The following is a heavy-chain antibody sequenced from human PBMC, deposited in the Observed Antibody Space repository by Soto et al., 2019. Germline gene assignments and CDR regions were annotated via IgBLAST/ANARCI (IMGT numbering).Heavy chain of an antibody. CDR3: ARGSSRSFLSTVVVAAYWFDT. V-gene: IGHV4-34*02. CDR1: GGSFRNYY. D-gene: IGHD2-21*01. J-gene: IGHJ5*02. CDR2: INRGGSP. Sequence: QVQLQQWGAGLLKPSETLSLTCAIYGGSFRNYYWTWIRQPPGRGLGWIGGINRGGSPSCNPEFTHSVHPTRHLSPECRVARSRDTCKILLCLGLRSVTAADTAVYYCARGSSRSFLSTVVVAAYWFDTWGKGTRVAVSS.